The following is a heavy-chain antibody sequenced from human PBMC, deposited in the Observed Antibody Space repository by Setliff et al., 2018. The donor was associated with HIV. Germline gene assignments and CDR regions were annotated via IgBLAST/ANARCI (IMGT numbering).Heavy chain of an antibody. V-gene: IGHV4-4*02. CDR3: ATVTMVRLIGVYHMDV. J-gene: IGHJ6*03. CDR1: GGSINGSNW. CDR2: IYHSGST. D-gene: IGHD3-10*01. Sequence: SATLSLTCAVSGGSINGSNWWSWVLQPPGKGLEWIGEIYHSGSTTYNPSLKSRVTISVDKSNNQFSLKMNYVTAADAALYYCATVTMVRLIGVYHMDVWGKGTPVTVSS.